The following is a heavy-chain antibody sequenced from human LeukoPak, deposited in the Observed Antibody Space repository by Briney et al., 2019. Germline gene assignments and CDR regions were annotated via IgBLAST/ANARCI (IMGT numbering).Heavy chain of an antibody. D-gene: IGHD2-15*01. Sequence: GGSLRLSCAASGFTFSSYSMNWVRQAPGKGLEWLSYITSSSSTIYYADSVKGRFTISRDNAKNSLYLQMNSPRAEDTAVYYCARDQPSGYCSGGTCYSFDCWGQGTLVTVSS. CDR1: GFTFSSYS. CDR3: ARDQPSGYCSGGTCYSFDC. V-gene: IGHV3-48*01. CDR2: ITSSSSTI. J-gene: IGHJ4*02.